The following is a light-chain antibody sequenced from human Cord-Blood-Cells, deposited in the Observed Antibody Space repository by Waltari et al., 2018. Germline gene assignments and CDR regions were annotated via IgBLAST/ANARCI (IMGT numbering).Light chain of an antibody. CDR1: TAAVTSAHY. CDR2: DTS. CDR3: LLSYSGAVV. V-gene: IGLV7-46*01. J-gene: IGLJ2*01. Sequence: QAVVTQEPSLTVSPGGTVTLTCRPSTAAVTSAHYPYGFQQKPGQAPRTLISDTSNKNCWTAARLSDYLLGGKAALTLAGAQPEDEAEYYCLLSYSGAVVFGGGTKLTVL.